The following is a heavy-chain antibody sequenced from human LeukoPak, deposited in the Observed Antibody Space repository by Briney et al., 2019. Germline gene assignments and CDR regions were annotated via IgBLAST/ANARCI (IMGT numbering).Heavy chain of an antibody. CDR2: IRFDGSNK. J-gene: IGHJ6*03. D-gene: IGHD6-6*01. V-gene: IGHV3-30*02. Sequence: GGSLRLSCAASGFTFSSYGMDWVRQAPGKGLEWVAFIRFDGSNKNYADSVKGRFTISRDNTRNTLYLQMNSLRAEDTAVYYCAKVNGVNIAAHYYYYYYMDVWGKGTTVTVSS. CDR3: AKVNGVNIAAHYYYYYYMDV. CDR1: GFTFSSYG.